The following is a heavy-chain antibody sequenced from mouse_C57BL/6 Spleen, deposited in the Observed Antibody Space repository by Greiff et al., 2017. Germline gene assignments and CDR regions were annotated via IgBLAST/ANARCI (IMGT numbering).Heavy chain of an antibody. D-gene: IGHD2-10*01. CDR1: GFTFSDYG. CDR3: ASSSYGNYDY. Sequence: EVKLVESGGGLVKPGGSLKLSCAASGFTFSDYGMHWVRQAPEKGLEWVAYISSGSSTNYYADTVKGRFTISRDNAKNTLYLQMSSLRSEDTAMYYCASSSYGNYDYWGKGTTLTVSS. J-gene: IGHJ2*01. V-gene: IGHV5-17*01. CDR2: ISSGSSTN.